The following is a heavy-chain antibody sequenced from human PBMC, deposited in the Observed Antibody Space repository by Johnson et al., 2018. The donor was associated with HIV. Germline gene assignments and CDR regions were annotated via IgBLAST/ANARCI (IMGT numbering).Heavy chain of an antibody. V-gene: IGHV3-30*04. CDR1: GFTFSNYA. J-gene: IGHJ3*02. CDR3: ARGRKDLEVADGLDNDGFDM. CDR2: ISYDDSNK. D-gene: IGHD2-2*01. Sequence: QVQLVESGGGVVQPGRSLRLSCAASGFTFSNYAMHWVRQAPGKGLEWVAVISYDDSNKYYADSVRGRFTISRDISKNTLYLQMDSLRPDDTAMYYCARGRKDLEVADGLDNDGFDMWGQGTLVTVSS.